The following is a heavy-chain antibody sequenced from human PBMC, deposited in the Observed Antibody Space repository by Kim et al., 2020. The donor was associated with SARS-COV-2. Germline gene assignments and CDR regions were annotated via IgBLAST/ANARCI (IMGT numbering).Heavy chain of an antibody. J-gene: IGHJ4*02. D-gene: IGHD1-1*01. Sequence: SETLSLTCAVYGGSFSGYYWSWIRQPPGKGLEWIGEINHSGSTNYNPSLKSRVTISVDTSKNQFSLKLSSVTAADTAVYYCARGGDWNDVRYYFDYWGQGTLVTVSS. V-gene: IGHV4-34*01. CDR1: GGSFSGYY. CDR3: ARGGDWNDVRYYFDY. CDR2: INHSGST.